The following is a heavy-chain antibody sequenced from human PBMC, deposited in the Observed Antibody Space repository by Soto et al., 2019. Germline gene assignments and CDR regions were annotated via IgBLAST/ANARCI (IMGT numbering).Heavy chain of an antibody. CDR2: ISYDGSNK. D-gene: IGHD3-16*01. V-gene: IGHV3-30-3*01. J-gene: IGHJ6*02. CDR3: AREAEVGGYYYYGMDV. CDR1: GFTFSSYA. Sequence: QVQLVESGGGVVQPGRSLRLSCAASGFTFSSYAMHWVRQAPGKGLEWVAVISYDGSNKYYADSVKGRFTISRDNSKNXLYLQMNSLRAEDTAVYYCAREAEVGGYYYYGMDVWGQGTTVTVSS.